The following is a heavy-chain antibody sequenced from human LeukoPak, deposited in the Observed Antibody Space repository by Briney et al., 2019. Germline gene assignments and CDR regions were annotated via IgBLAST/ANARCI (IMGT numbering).Heavy chain of an antibody. CDR2: INHSGIT. CDR1: GGSFSDYY. D-gene: IGHD6-19*01. V-gene: IGHV4-34*01. CDR3: ASDTVAGTG. Sequence: PSETLSLTCAVFGGSFSDYYWSWIRQPPGKGREWIGEINHSGITNYNPSLKSRVTISADTSKNQFSLKLSSVTAADTSVYYCASDTVAGTGWGQGTLVTVSS. J-gene: IGHJ4*02.